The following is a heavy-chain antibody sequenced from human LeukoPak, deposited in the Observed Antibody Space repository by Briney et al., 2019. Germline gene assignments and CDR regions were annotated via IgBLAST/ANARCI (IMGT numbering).Heavy chain of an antibody. CDR1: GYSISSGYY. Sequence: SETLSLTCTVSGYSISSGYYWAWIRQPPGKGLEWIGNIYHSGSTYYNPSLTSRVTISVDTSKNQFSLQLTSVTAADTAVYYCARAYSSSWYFNWFDPWGQGTLVTVSS. CDR2: IYHSGST. D-gene: IGHD6-13*01. J-gene: IGHJ5*02. CDR3: ARAYSSSWYFNWFDP. V-gene: IGHV4-38-2*02.